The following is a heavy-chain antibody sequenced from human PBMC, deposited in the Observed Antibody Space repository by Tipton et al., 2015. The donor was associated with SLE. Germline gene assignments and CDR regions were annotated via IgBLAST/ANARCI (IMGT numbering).Heavy chain of an antibody. V-gene: IGHV4-34*01. D-gene: IGHD6-19*01. CDR3: AREGVEQWLAFAGEVAYSYDMEG. CDR2: INHSGST. J-gene: IGHJ6*03. Sequence: AGLVKPSETLSLTCAVYGGSFSGYYWSWIRQPPGKGLEWFGEINHSGSTSYTPSLKSRVTISVDTAKNQFSLKLSTVTAADTAVYYCAREGVEQWLAFAGEVAYSYDMEGWDKGTSVTVSS. CDR1: GGSFSGYY.